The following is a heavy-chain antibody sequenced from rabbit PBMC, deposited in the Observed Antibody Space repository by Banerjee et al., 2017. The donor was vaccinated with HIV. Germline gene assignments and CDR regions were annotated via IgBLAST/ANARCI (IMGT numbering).Heavy chain of an antibody. CDR2: IDGGSSGTT. Sequence: QSLEESGGDLVKPGASLTLTCTASGFSFSSSYWICWVRQAPGKGLEWIACIDGGSSGTTYYASWAKGRFTISKSSSTTVTLQMTSLTAADTATYVCARGGDSYRGYAFNLWGPGTLVTVS. J-gene: IGHJ4*01. V-gene: IGHV1S40*01. CDR1: GFSFSSSYW. CDR3: ARGGDSYRGYAFNL. D-gene: IGHD6-1*01.